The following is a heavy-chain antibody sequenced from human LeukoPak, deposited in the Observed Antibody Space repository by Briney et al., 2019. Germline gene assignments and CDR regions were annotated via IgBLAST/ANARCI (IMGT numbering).Heavy chain of an antibody. D-gene: IGHD3-22*01. CDR1: GGSISSSSYY. Sequence: SETLSLTCTVSGGSISSSSYYWGWIRQPPGKGMEWIGSIYYSGSTYYNPSLKSRVTISVDTSKNQFSLKLSSVTAADTAVYYCARHPSIYYDSSGYYDHWGQGTLVTVSS. CDR3: ARHPSIYYDSSGYYDH. V-gene: IGHV4-39*01. J-gene: IGHJ4*02. CDR2: IYYSGST.